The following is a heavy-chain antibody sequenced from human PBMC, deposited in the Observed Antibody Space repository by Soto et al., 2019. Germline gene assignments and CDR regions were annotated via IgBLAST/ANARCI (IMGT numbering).Heavy chain of an antibody. V-gene: IGHV4-34*01. CDR1: GGSFSGYY. Sequence: PSETLSLTCAVYGGSFSGYYWSWIRQPPGKGLEWIGEINHSGSTNYNPSLKSRVTISVDTSKNQFSLKLSSVTAADTAVYYCASGARPAPHAYWGQGTPVTVSS. CDR3: ASGARPAPHAY. J-gene: IGHJ1*01. D-gene: IGHD2-2*01. CDR2: INHSGST.